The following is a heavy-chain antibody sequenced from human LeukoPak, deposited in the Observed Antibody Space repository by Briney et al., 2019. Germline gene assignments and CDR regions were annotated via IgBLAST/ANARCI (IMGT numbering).Heavy chain of an antibody. CDR2: IYTSGST. J-gene: IGHJ6*03. V-gene: IGHV4-4*09. CDR3: ARQGYYYYMDV. CDR1: GGSISSYY. Sequence: SETLSLTCTVSGGSISSYYWSWIRQPPGKGLEWIGYIYTSGSTNYNPSLKGRVTISVDTSKNQFSLKLSSVTAADTAVYYCARQGYYYYMDVWGKGTTVTVSS.